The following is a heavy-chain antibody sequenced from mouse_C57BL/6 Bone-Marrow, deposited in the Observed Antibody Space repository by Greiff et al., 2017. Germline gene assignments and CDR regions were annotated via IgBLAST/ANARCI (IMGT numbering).Heavy chain of an antibody. Sequence: VKLLESGAELVRPGTSVKMSCKASGYTFTNYWIGWAKQRPGHGLEWIGDIYPGGGYTNYNEKFKGKATLTADKSSSTAYMQFISLTSEDSAIYYCARGNYYGSSYKYFDVWGTGTTVTVSS. D-gene: IGHD1-1*01. CDR3: ARGNYYGSSYKYFDV. J-gene: IGHJ1*03. CDR2: IYPGGGYT. CDR1: GYTFTNYW. V-gene: IGHV1-63*01.